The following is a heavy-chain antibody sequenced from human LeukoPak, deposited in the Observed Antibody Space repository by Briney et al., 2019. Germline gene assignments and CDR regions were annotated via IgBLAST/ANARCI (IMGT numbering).Heavy chain of an antibody. Sequence: GGSLRLSCAASGFTFSSYGMHWVRQAPGKGLELVAFIRYDGSNKYYADSVKGRFTISRDNSKNTLYLQMNSLGAEDTAVYYCAKEEEAVAALPVYGMDVWGQGTTVTVSS. CDR1: GFTFSSYG. CDR3: AKEEEAVAALPVYGMDV. V-gene: IGHV3-30*02. CDR2: IRYDGSNK. J-gene: IGHJ6*02. D-gene: IGHD6-19*01.